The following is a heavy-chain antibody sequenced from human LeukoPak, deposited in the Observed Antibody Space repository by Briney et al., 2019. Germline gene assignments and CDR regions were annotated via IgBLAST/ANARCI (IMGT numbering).Heavy chain of an antibody. CDR2: IYYSGST. D-gene: IGHD3-3*01. Sequence: SETLSLTCTVSGGSISSSSYYWGWIRQTPGKGLEWIGSIYYSGSTYYNPSLKSRVTISVDTSKNQFSLKLSSVTAADTAVYYCASQANYDFWSGYSYYFDYWGQGTLVTVSS. V-gene: IGHV4-39*01. CDR1: GGSISSSSYY. J-gene: IGHJ4*02. CDR3: ASQANYDFWSGYSYYFDY.